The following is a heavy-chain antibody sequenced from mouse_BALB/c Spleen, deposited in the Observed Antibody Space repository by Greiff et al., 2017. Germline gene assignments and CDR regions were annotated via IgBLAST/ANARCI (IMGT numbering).Heavy chain of an antibody. CDR3: TREGYGKGYFDY. V-gene: IGHV1-69*02. J-gene: IGHJ2*01. Sequence: QVQLQQPGAELVRPGASVKLSCKASGYTFTSYWINWVKQRPGQGLEWIGNIYPSDSYTNYNQKFKDKATLTVDKSSSTAYMQLSSPTSEDSAVYYCTREGYGKGYFDYWGQGTTLTVSS. CDR1: GYTFTSYW. CDR2: IYPSDSYT. D-gene: IGHD2-10*02.